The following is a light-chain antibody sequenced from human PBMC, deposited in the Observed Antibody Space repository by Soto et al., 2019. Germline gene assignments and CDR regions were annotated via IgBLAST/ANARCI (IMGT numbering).Light chain of an antibody. CDR1: NSDVGSYNR. CDR2: EVR. Sequence: QSALTQPPSVSGSPGQSVTISCTGTNSDVGSYNRVSWYQQPPGTAPKLIIYEVRYRPSGVPDRFSGSKSGNTASLTISGLKPEDDADYFCSSYTTRSTLIFGGGTKLTVL. CDR3: SSYTTRSTLI. V-gene: IGLV2-18*02. J-gene: IGLJ2*01.